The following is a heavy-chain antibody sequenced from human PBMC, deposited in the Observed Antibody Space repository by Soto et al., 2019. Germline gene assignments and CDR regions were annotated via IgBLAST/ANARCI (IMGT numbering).Heavy chain of an antibody. CDR1: GFPFSSYG. J-gene: IGHJ6*03. V-gene: IGHV3-30*18. CDR2: ISYDGSNK. Sequence: GGSLSLSCAASGFPFSSYGMHWVRQAPGKGLEWVAVISYDGSNKYYADSVKGRFTISRDNSKNTLYLQMNSLRAEDTAVYYCAKDTSSSDYYYYYYYMDVWGKGTTVTVSS. D-gene: IGHD6-6*01. CDR3: AKDTSSSDYYYYYYYMDV.